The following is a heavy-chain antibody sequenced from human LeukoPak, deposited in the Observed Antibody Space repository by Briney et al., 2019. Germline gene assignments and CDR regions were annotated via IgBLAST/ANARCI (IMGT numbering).Heavy chain of an antibody. J-gene: IGHJ4*02. CDR1: GFTFSNYG. V-gene: IGHV3-30*02. CDR2: IRYDGNNK. CDR3: AKLISPYDH. Sequence: SGGSLRLSCAASGFTFSNYGMHWVRQAPGKGLEWVAFIRYDGNNKYYAESVKGRFTISRDNSKNTLYLQMNSLRAEDTAVYYCAKLISPYDHWGQGILVTVSS.